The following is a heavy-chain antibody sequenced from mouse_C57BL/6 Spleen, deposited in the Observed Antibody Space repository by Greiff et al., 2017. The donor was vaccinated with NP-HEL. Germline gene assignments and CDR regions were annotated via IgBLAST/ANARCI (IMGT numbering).Heavy chain of an antibody. Sequence: VQLQQSGPELVKPGASVKISCKASGYAFSSSWMNWVKQRPGKGLEWIGRIYPGDGDTNYNGKFKGKATLTADKSSSTAYMQLSSLTSEDSAVYFCARGGYDYAPPYAMDYWGQGTSVTVSS. D-gene: IGHD2-4*01. CDR3: ARGGYDYAPPYAMDY. CDR1: GYAFSSSW. V-gene: IGHV1-82*01. J-gene: IGHJ4*01. CDR2: IYPGDGDT.